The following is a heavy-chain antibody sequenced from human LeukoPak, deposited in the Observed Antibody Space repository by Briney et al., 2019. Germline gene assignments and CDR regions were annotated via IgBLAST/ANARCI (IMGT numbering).Heavy chain of an antibody. Sequence: GRSLRLSCAASGFTFSSYGMHWVRQAPGKGLEWGAVISYDGSDKYYADSVKGRFTISRDNSKNTLFLQVNSLRAEDTAVYYCAKDEAPRLRRQEPDSWGQGTLVTVSS. CDR3: AKDEAPRLRRQEPDS. D-gene: IGHD4-17*01. V-gene: IGHV3-30*18. J-gene: IGHJ4*02. CDR1: GFTFSSYG. CDR2: ISYDGSDK.